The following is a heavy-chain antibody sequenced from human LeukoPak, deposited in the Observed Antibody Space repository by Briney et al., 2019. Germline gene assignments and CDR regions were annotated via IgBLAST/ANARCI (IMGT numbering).Heavy chain of an antibody. D-gene: IGHD3-10*01. CDR3: ARGGGILWFGELFYQPDY. CDR1: GYTFTSYD. V-gene: IGHV1-8*01. CDR2: MNPNSGNT. J-gene: IGHJ4*02. Sequence: ASVKVSCKASGYTFTSYDINWVRQATGQGLEWMGWMNPNSGNTGYAQKFQGRVTMTRNTSISTAYMELSSLRSEDTAVYYCARGGGILWFGELFYQPDYWGQGTLVTVSS.